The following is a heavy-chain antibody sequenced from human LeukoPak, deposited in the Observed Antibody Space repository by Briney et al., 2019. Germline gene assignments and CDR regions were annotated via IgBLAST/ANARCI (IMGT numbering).Heavy chain of an antibody. J-gene: IGHJ4*02. CDR3: ARVVGSGSFDY. CDR2: MNPNSGNT. Sequence: ASVKVSCKASRYTFTDYDINWVRQATGQGLEWMGWMNPNSGNTGYAQKFQGRVTMTRNTSISTAYMELRSLRSDDTAVYYCARVVGSGSFDYWGQGTLVTVSS. CDR1: RYTFTDYD. D-gene: IGHD3-22*01. V-gene: IGHV1-8*02.